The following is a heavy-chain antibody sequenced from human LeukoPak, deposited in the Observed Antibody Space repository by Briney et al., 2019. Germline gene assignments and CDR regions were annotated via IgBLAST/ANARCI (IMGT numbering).Heavy chain of an antibody. CDR3: AKDRISAGAGGADAFDI. Sequence: PGGSLRLSCAASGFTFSSYAMSWVRQAPGKGLEWVSAISGSGGSTYYADSVKGRFTISRDNSKNTLYLQMNSLRAEDTAVYYCAKDRISAGAGGADAFDIWGQGTMATVSS. J-gene: IGHJ3*02. D-gene: IGHD1-26*01. CDR2: ISGSGGST. V-gene: IGHV3-23*01. CDR1: GFTFSSYA.